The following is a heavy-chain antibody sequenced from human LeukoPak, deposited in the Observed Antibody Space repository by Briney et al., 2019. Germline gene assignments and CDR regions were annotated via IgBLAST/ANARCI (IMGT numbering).Heavy chain of an antibody. Sequence: SETLSLTCAVYGGSFSGYYWSWIRQSPGKGLEWIGYIYYSGSTNYNPSLKSRVTISVDTSKNQFSLQLSSVTAADTAVYYCARLKWLVGSHYYYYMDVWGKGTTVTVSS. V-gene: IGHV4-59*01. CDR1: GGSFSGYY. D-gene: IGHD6-19*01. CDR2: IYYSGST. J-gene: IGHJ6*03. CDR3: ARLKWLVGSHYYYYMDV.